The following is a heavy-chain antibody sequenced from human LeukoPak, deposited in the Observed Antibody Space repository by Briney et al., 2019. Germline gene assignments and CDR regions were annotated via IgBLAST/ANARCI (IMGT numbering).Heavy chain of an antibody. CDR3: ARGGYCSGGSCYSVFHYYYYGMDV. CDR2: IWYDGSNK. V-gene: IGHV3-33*01. J-gene: IGHJ6*02. CDR1: GFTFSSYG. Sequence: GGSLRLSCAASGFTFSSYGMHWVRQAPGKGLEWVAVIWYDGSNKYYADSVKGRFTISRDNSKNTLYLQMNSLRAEDTAVYYCARGGYCSGGSCYSVFHYYYYGMDVWGQGTTVTVSS. D-gene: IGHD2-15*01.